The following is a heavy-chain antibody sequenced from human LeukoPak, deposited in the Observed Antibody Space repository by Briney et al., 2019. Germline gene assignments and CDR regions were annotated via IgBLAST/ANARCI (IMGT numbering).Heavy chain of an antibody. Sequence: GASVKVSCKASGYTFTSYDINWVRQATGQGLEWMGWMNPNSGNTGYAQKFQGRATMTRNTSISTAYMELSSLRSEDTAVYYCARGNRSVAPYYYYMDVWGKGTTVTVSS. CDR2: MNPNSGNT. J-gene: IGHJ6*03. V-gene: IGHV1-8*01. D-gene: IGHD3-3*01. CDR1: GYTFTSYD. CDR3: ARGNRSVAPYYYYMDV.